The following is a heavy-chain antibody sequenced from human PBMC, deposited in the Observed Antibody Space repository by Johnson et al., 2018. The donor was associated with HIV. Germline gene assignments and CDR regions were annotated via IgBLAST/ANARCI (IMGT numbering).Heavy chain of an antibody. CDR2: ISNDGRNK. Sequence: QVQLVESGGGVVQPARSLRLSCAASGFTFSSYSMHWVRQAPGKGLEWVAGISNDGRNKYYADSVKGRFTISRDNSKNTLFLQMNSLRAEDTSVYYCAREGVGTVVLGDEGAFDIWGQGTMVTVS. CDR3: AREGVGTVVLGDEGAFDI. D-gene: IGHD3-10*01. CDR1: GFTFSSYS. V-gene: IGHV3-30*04. J-gene: IGHJ3*02.